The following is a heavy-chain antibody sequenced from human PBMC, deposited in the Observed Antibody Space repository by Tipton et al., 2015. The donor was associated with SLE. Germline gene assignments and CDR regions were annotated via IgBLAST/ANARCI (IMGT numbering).Heavy chain of an antibody. D-gene: IGHD1-26*01. Sequence: GSLRLSCAASGFTFSSSDMHWVRQATGKGLEWVSAIGAGGDTYYPASVKGRFTISRDNAKNTVYLQMNSLRVEDSAVYYCVRGILGDPVAFDMWGQGTMGIGSS. CDR2: IGAGGDT. CDR1: GFTFSSSD. CDR3: VRGILGDPVAFDM. V-gene: IGHV3-13*01. J-gene: IGHJ3*02.